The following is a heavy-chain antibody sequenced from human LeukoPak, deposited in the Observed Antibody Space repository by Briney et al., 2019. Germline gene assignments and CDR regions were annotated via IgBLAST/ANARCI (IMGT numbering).Heavy chain of an antibody. Sequence: GSLRLSCAASGFTFDDYGMSWVRQAPGKGLEWVSGINWNGGSTGYADSVKGRFTISRDNAKNSLYLQMNSLRAEDTAVYYCATGPWQQLVRWLIYWGQGTLVTVSS. J-gene: IGHJ4*02. D-gene: IGHD6-13*01. CDR1: GFTFDDYG. CDR2: INWNGGST. CDR3: ATGPWQQLVRWLIY. V-gene: IGHV3-20*04.